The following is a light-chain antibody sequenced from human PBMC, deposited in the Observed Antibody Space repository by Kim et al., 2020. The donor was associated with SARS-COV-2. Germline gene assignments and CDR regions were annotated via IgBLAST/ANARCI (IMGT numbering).Light chain of an antibody. V-gene: IGLV2-23*02. CDR2: EVN. CDR3: CSYTGSGII. Sequence: PEQSITISCTGTTSDVGSYNLVSWYQQHPGKAPKLMIYEVNKRPSGVSNRFSGSKSGNTASLTVSGLQAEDEADYYCCSYTGSGIIFGGGTQLTVL. CDR1: TSDVGSYNL. J-gene: IGLJ2*01.